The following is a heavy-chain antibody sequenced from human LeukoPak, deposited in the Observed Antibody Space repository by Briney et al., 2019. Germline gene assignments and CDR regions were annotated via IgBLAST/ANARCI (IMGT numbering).Heavy chain of an antibody. D-gene: IGHD6-13*01. J-gene: IGHJ4*02. Sequence: GGSLTLSCAASGFPFNTYSMSWVRQAPGKGLEWVSYISSISSIIYYADSVKGRFTISRDNARNSLYLQLNSLRAEDTAVYYCARSRPGTEAGQPNFDYWGQGTLVTVSS. CDR3: ARSRPGTEAGQPNFDY. CDR1: GFPFNTYS. CDR2: ISSISSII. V-gene: IGHV3-48*01.